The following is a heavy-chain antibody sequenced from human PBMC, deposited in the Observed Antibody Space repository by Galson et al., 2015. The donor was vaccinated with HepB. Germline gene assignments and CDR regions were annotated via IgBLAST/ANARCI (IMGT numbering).Heavy chain of an antibody. CDR1: GGSISSHY. J-gene: IGHJ4*02. Sequence: ETLSLTCTVSGGSISSHYWTWIRQPPGKGLEWIGNIFYSGSTHYNPSLKSRLTMSLDTPKNQFSLKLSSVTAADTAVYYCARVSSAWREDHWGQGTLVTVSS. CDR3: ARVSSAWREDH. D-gene: IGHD6-19*01. V-gene: IGHV4-59*11. CDR2: IFYSGST.